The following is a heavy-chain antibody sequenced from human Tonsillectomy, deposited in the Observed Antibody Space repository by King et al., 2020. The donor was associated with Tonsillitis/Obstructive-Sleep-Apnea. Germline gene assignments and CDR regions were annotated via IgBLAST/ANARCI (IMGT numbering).Heavy chain of an antibody. CDR3: ARGGAEDVLTFGGLIAWGDY. CDR1: GYTFASYG. Sequence: VQLVQSGAEVKKPGASVKVSCKASGYTFASYGISWVRQAPGQGLEWMGWISAYNGNANYAQKLQGRVTMTTDTSTSTAYMDLRSLRSDDTAVYYCARGGAEDVLTFGGLIAWGDYWGQGTLVTVSS. D-gene: IGHD3-16*02. J-gene: IGHJ4*02. CDR2: ISAYNGNA. V-gene: IGHV1-18*01.